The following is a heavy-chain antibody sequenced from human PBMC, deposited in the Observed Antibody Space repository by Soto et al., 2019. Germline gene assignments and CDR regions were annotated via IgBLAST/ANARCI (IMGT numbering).Heavy chain of an antibody. J-gene: IGHJ6*03. Sequence: SVKVSCKASGGTFSNSPISWVRQIPGQGPEWMGRIIPSPARTIYSVRGRYAISRANSKNTVFLQMNRLRIEDTGVYFCARDGRRKVPAELAYGGRGTTVPVSS. CDR1: GGTFSNSP. D-gene: IGHD3-16*01. CDR3: ARDGRRKVPAELAY. CDR2: IIPSPART. V-gene: IGHV1-69*04.